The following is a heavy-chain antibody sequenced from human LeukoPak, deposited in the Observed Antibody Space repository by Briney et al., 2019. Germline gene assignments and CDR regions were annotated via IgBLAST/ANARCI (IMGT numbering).Heavy chain of an antibody. J-gene: IGHJ6*02. CDR3: ARYCGGDCYGMDV. D-gene: IGHD2-21*01. CDR1: GFTFSSYA. Sequence: GGSLRLSCAASGFTFSSYAMHWVRQAPGKGLEWVAVISYDGSNKYYADSVKGRFTISRDNAKNSLYLQMNSLRAEDTAVYYCARYCGGDCYGMDVWGQGTTVTVSS. V-gene: IGHV3-30-3*01. CDR2: ISYDGSNK.